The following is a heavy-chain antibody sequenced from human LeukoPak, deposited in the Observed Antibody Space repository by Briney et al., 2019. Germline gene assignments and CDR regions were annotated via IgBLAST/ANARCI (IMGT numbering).Heavy chain of an antibody. J-gene: IGHJ4*02. CDR2: IKEDGSAQ. V-gene: IGHV3-7*01. CDR3: AKDGDGYHN. CDR1: GFTFSSYW. Sequence: PGGSLRLSCAASGFTFSSYWMNWVRQAPGKGLEWVANIKEDGSAQYYADSVKGRFTISRDNTKNSLYLQMNSLTAEDTAMYYCAKDGDGYHNWGQGALVTVSS. D-gene: IGHD3-9*01.